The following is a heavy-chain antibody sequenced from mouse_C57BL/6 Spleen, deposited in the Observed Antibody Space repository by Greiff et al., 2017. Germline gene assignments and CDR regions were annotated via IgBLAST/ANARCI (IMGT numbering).Heavy chain of an antibody. CDR1: GFTFSSYA. V-gene: IGHV5-9-1*02. CDR2: ISSGGDYI. Sequence: EVKLVESGEGLVMPGGSLKLSCAASGFTFSSYAMSWVRQTPEKRLEWVAYISSGGDYIYYADTVKGRFTISRDNARNTLYLQMSSLKSADTAMYYCPIDQYYYDYWGQGTTLTVSS. D-gene: IGHD1-1*01. CDR3: PIDQYYYDY. J-gene: IGHJ2*01.